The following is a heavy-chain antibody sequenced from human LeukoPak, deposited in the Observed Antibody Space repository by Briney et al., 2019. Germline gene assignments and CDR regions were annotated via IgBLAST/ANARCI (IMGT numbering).Heavy chain of an antibody. Sequence: GGSLRLSCAASGFTFSSYWMSWVRQAPGKGLEWVANIKEDGTEKRYVESVKGRFTISRDNAKNSLFLQMNSLRAEDTAVYFCARDYGGWWGQGTLVTVS. CDR3: ARDYGGW. D-gene: IGHD4-23*01. J-gene: IGHJ4*02. V-gene: IGHV3-7*04. CDR2: IKEDGTEK. CDR1: GFTFSSYW.